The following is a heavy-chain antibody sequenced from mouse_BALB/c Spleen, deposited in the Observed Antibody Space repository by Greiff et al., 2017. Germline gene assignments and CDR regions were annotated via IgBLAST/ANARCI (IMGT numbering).Heavy chain of an antibody. V-gene: IGHV5-9*03. J-gene: IGHJ4*01. CDR2: ISSGGGNT. Sequence: EVQLMESGGGLVKPGGSLKLSCAASGFTFSSYTMSWVRQTPEKRLEWVATISSGGGNTYYPDSVKGRFTISRDNAKNNLYLQMSRLRSEDTALYYCSRSAYDYAVMDYWGQGTSVTVSS. CDR1: GFTFSSYT. CDR3: SRSAYDYAVMDY. D-gene: IGHD2-4*01.